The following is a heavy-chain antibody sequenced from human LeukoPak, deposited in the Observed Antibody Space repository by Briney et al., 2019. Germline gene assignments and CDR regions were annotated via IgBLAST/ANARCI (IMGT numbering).Heavy chain of an antibody. V-gene: IGHV3-48*03. Sequence: VGTLRLSCAVSGFTFSSYEMNWVRQAPGKGREGVSYISSSGSTIYYTASVTGRFTIYRDNAKNSLYLQMNSLRADDTAVYYCAREAYDSSGYYAYWGQGTLVTVSS. J-gene: IGHJ4*02. CDR3: AREAYDSSGYYAY. CDR2: ISSSGSTI. CDR1: GFTFSSYE. D-gene: IGHD3-22*01.